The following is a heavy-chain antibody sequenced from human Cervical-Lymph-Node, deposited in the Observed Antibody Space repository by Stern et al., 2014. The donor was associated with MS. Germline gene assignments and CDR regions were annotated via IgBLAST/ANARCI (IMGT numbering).Heavy chain of an antibody. D-gene: IGHD5-18*01. CDR2: IIPIFGTA. Sequence: VQLVQSGAEVKKPGSSVKVSCKASGGTFSSYGISWVRQAPGQGLELMGGIIPIFGTANYAQKFQGRVTIPADESTSTAYMELSSLRSEDTAVYYCASSSNTAMAYFDYWGQGTLVTVSS. J-gene: IGHJ4*02. V-gene: IGHV1-69*01. CDR3: ASSSNTAMAYFDY. CDR1: GGTFSSYG.